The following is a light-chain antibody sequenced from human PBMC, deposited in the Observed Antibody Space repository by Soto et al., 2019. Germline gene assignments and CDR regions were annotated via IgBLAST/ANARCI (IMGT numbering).Light chain of an antibody. J-gene: IGKJ1*01. V-gene: IGKV1-5*03. CDR3: QQYNLFTWT. CDR1: QSISSW. Sequence: DIQLTQSPSTVSASVGDTVTITCRASQSISSWLAWYQQKPGKAPKLLIYKASGLESGVPSRFSGSGSGTEFTLTISSLQPNDSATYYCQQYNLFTWTFGQGTKVEIK. CDR2: KAS.